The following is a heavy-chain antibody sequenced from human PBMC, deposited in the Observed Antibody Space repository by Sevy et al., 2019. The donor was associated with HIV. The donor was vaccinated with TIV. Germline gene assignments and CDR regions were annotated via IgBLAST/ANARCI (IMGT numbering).Heavy chain of an antibody. J-gene: IGHJ5*02. Sequence: SGPTLVNPTQTLTLTCTFSGFSLSTSGMCVSWIRQPPGKALEWLARIDWDDDKYYSTSLKTRLTISKDTSKNQVVLKMTNMDPVDTATYYCARYRAVAGTGWFDPWGQGTLVTVSS. CDR2: IDWDDDK. CDR3: ARYRAVAGTGWFDP. CDR1: GFSLSTSGMC. V-gene: IGHV2-70*11. D-gene: IGHD6-19*01.